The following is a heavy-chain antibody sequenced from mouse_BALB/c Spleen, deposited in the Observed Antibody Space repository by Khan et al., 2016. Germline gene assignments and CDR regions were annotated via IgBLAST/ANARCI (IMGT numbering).Heavy chain of an antibody. CDR2: ILPGSGNT. D-gene: IGHD1-3*01. J-gene: IGHJ2*01. V-gene: IGHV1-9*01. CDR1: GYTFSDYW. Sequence: QVQLQQSGAELMKPGASVKISCKATGYTFSDYWIEWFKQRPGHGLEWIGEILPGSGNTNYNEKCKGKATFTADTSSHTAYMQLSSLTSEASAVYYCTREGDNPFFDYWGQGTTLTVSS. CDR3: TREGDNPFFDY.